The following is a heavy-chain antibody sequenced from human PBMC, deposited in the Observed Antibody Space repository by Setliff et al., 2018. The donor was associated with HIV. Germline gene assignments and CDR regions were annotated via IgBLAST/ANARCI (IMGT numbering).Heavy chain of an antibody. CDR3: ARFGSGWSLGWFDP. V-gene: IGHV4-38-2*02. CDR1: GSSISSNYY. D-gene: IGHD6-13*01. CDR2: IDASANT. Sequence: PSETLSLTCTVSGSSISSNYYWAWIRQAPGKGLEWIGCIDASANTYYIPSLKSRATISIDTSKNPLSLKLRSVTAADTAVYYCARFGSGWSLGWFDPWGQGTLVTVSS. J-gene: IGHJ5*02.